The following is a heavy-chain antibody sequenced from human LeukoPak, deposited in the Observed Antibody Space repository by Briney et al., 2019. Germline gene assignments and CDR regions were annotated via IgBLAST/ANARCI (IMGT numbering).Heavy chain of an antibody. CDR2: ISSSSNYI. D-gene: IGHD3-22*01. V-gene: IGHV3-21*01. CDR1: GFTFSSYS. CDR3: ARGDSSVLDY. J-gene: IGHJ4*02. Sequence: GGSLRLSCAASGFTFSSYSMNWVRQAPGKWPEWVSSISSSSNYIYYADSVKGRFTISRDNAKKSLYLQMNSLRAEDTAVYYCARGDSSVLDYWGQGTLVTVSS.